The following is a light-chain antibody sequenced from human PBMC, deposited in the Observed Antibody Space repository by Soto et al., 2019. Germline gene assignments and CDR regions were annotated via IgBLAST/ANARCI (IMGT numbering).Light chain of an antibody. Sequence: EIVLTQSPATLSLSPGARATLSCRASQSVSSYLAWYQQKPGQAPRLLIYDASNRATGIPASSGGSGSGTDSPLTITSLDLEVLAFYYCQDGANWPLPFGGGTRGE. CDR1: QSVSSY. V-gene: IGKV3-11*01. J-gene: IGKJ4*01. CDR2: DAS. CDR3: QDGANWPLP.